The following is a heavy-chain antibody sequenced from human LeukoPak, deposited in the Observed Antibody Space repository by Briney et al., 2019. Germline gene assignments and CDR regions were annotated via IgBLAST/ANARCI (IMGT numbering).Heavy chain of an antibody. J-gene: IGHJ6*03. CDR1: GGSISSYY. V-gene: IGHV4-59*07. CDR3: AGSSWHYYYYMDV. D-gene: IGHD6-13*01. Sequence: SDTLSLTCTVSGGSISSYYWSWIRQPPGKGLEWIGYIYYSGSTNYNPSLKRRVTISVDTSKTQFSLKLSSVTAADTAVYYCAGSSWHYYYYMDVWGKGTTVTVSS. CDR2: IYYSGST.